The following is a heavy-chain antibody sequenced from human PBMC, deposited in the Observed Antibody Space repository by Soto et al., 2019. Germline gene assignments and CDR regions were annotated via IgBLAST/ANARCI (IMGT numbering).Heavy chain of an antibody. V-gene: IGHV4-30-4*01. Sequence: SETLSLTCTVSGGSTSSGDYYWSWIRQPPGKGLEWIGYIYYSGSTYYNPSLKSRVTISVDTSKNQFSLKLSSVTAADTAVYYCAREQMGVATTHFDYWGQGTLVTVSS. J-gene: IGHJ4*02. D-gene: IGHD5-12*01. CDR1: GGSTSSGDYY. CDR2: IYYSGST. CDR3: AREQMGVATTHFDY.